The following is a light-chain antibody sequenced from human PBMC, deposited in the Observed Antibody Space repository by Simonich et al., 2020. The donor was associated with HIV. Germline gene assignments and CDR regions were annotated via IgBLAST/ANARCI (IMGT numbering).Light chain of an antibody. Sequence: QSALTQPASVSGSPGQSITISCTGTSSDVGGYNYFSWYQQHPGKAPKLMIYDVNKRPSGFSNRFSAFKSGDTASLTISGLQAEDEADYYCSSYTSSSTWVFGGGTKLTVL. J-gene: IGLJ3*02. CDR1: SSDVGGYNY. CDR3: SSYTSSSTWV. V-gene: IGLV2-14*01. CDR2: DVN.